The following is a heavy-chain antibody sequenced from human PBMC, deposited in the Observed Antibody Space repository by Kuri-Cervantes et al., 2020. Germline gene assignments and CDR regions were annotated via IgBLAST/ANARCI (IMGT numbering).Heavy chain of an antibody. CDR1: GFTFRNYW. CDR2: ISSDGINT. D-gene: IGHD3-22*01. CDR3: AGSSGYYMGSDF. J-gene: IGHJ4*02. V-gene: IGHV3-30-3*01. Sequence: GESLKISCAASGFTFRNYWMHWVRQAPGKGLEWVAVISSDGINTYYADAVKDRFTISRDNSKNTLYVQMNTLRPEDTAVYYCAGSSGYYMGSDFWGQGTLVTVSS.